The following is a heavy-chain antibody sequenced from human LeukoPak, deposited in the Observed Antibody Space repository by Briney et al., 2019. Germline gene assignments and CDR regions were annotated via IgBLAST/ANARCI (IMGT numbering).Heavy chain of an antibody. J-gene: IGHJ6*03. CDR2: FSRSGGST. Sequence: ASVQVSCKASRYTFTSYYMHWVRQAPGQGLEWMGIFSRSGGSTSYAQKFQGRVTMTRDMSTSTVYMELSSLRSEDTAVYYCAKDASSSWEPYYYMDVWGKGTTVTVSS. V-gene: IGHV1-46*01. CDR1: RYTFTSYY. CDR3: AKDASSSWEPYYYMDV. D-gene: IGHD6-13*01.